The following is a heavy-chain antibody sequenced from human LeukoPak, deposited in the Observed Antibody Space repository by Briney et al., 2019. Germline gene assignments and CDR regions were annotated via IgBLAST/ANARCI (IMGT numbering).Heavy chain of an antibody. CDR1: GFTFGKYW. Sequence: GGSLRLSCVASGFTFGKYWMSWVRQAPGKGLEWVANIKLDGSEKNYVDSVKGRFTISRDNAKNSLYLQMNSLRAEDTAVYYCARVVGYYDSSGYSDYWGQGTLVTVSS. J-gene: IGHJ4*02. CDR3: ARVVGYYDSSGYSDY. CDR2: IKLDGSEK. V-gene: IGHV3-7*01. D-gene: IGHD3-22*01.